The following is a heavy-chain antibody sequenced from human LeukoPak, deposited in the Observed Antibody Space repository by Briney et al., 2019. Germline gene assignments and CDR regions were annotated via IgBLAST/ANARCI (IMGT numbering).Heavy chain of an antibody. CDR1: GGSISSSSYY. CDR3: ARLGGTYYGDFDS. V-gene: IGHV4-39*01. J-gene: IGHJ4*02. D-gene: IGHD1-26*01. Sequence: SETLSLTCTVSGGSISSSSYYWGWIRQPPGKGLEWIGSFYYSGSTYYNPSLKSRVTISLDTSKNQFSLRLSSVTAGDTALYYCARLGGTYYGDFDSWGRGTLVTVSS. CDR2: FYYSGST.